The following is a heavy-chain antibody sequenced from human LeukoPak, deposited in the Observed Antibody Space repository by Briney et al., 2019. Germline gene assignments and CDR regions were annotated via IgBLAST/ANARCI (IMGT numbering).Heavy chain of an antibody. CDR3: AREPLSSSWSYYYYYGMDV. Sequence: VASVKVSCKASGYTFTSYAMNWVRQAPGQGLEWMGWINTNTGNPTYAQGFTGRFVFSLDTSVSTAYLQISSLKAEDTAEYYCAREPLSSSWSYYYYYGMDVWGQGTTVTVSS. CDR2: INTNTGNP. D-gene: IGHD6-13*01. V-gene: IGHV7-4-1*02. J-gene: IGHJ6*02. CDR1: GYTFTSYA.